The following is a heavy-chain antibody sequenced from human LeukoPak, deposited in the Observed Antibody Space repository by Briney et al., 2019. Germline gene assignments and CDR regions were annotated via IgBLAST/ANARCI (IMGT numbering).Heavy chain of an antibody. CDR1: GFTFSDYY. CDR2: ISSSGSTI. Sequence: GGSLRLSCAASGFTFSDYYMSWIRQAPGKGLEWVSYISSSGSTIYYADSVKGRFTISRDNAKNSLYLQMNSLRAEDTAVYYCASSEDWNYHGPFFDIWGQGTMVTVSS. CDR3: ASSEDWNYHGPFFDI. D-gene: IGHD1-7*01. J-gene: IGHJ3*02. V-gene: IGHV3-11*04.